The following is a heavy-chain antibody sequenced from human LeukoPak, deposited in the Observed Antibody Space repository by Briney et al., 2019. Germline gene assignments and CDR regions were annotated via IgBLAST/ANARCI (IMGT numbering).Heavy chain of an antibody. J-gene: IGHJ5*02. Sequence: SETLSLTCTVCVGFISSYYWSWIRQPPGGGLEWIGYIYYSGSTNYNRPLKSRVTISVDTSKNQFSLKLSSVTAADTAVYYCARNNIAVAGKGSWFDPWGQGTLVTVSS. V-gene: IGHV4-59*01. CDR3: ARNNIAVAGKGSWFDP. CDR1: VGFISSYY. D-gene: IGHD6-19*01. CDR2: IYYSGST.